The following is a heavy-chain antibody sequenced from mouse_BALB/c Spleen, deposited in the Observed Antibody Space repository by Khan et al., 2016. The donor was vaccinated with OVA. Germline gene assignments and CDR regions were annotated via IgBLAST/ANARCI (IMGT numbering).Heavy chain of an antibody. CDR3: ASDDGYSLVAY. CDR1: DYTFTDYP. J-gene: IGHJ3*01. Sequence: QVQLQQSGPELVRPGVSVKISCKGADYTFTDYPMHWVQQSHGKSLEWIGAVSTNYGTTNYTQMFKGKAILTVDKSSSTAYMELARLTSVDSAIDYCASDDGYSLVAYWGQGTLVTVSA. CDR2: VSTNYGTT. V-gene: IGHV1S137*01. D-gene: IGHD2-3*01.